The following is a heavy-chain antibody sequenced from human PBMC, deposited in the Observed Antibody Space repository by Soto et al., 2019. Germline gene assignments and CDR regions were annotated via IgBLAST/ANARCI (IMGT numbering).Heavy chain of an antibody. J-gene: IGHJ6*02. CDR3: ARQPGIAAAGDYYGMDV. D-gene: IGHD6-13*01. Sequence: GGSLRLSCAASGFTFSSYGMHWVRQAPGKGLEWVAVIWYDGSNKYYADSVKGRFTISRDNSKNTLYLQMNSLRAEDTAVYYCARQPGIAAAGDYYGMDVWGQGTTVTVSS. V-gene: IGHV3-33*01. CDR2: IWYDGSNK. CDR1: GFTFSSYG.